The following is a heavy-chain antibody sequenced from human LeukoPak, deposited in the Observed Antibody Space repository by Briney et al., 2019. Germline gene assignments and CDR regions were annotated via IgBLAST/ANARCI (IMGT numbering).Heavy chain of an antibody. CDR2: IYYSGNT. J-gene: IGHJ4*02. V-gene: IGHV4-61*01. Sequence: PSETLSLTCTVSGGSVSSGSYYWSWIRQPPGKGLEWIGYIYYSGNTNYNPSLKSRVTISVDTSKNQFSLKLSSVTAADTAVYYCATMYSSSWYSDDYWGQGTLVTVSS. CDR3: ATMYSSSWYSDDY. CDR1: GGSVSSGSYY. D-gene: IGHD6-13*01.